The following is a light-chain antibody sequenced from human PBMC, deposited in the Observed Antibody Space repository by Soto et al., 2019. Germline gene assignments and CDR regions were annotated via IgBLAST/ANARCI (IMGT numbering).Light chain of an antibody. Sequence: EFVLTQSPATLSLSPGERATLSCRASQSVNSHLTWYQQKPGQAPRLLIYDASNRATGIPARFSGSGSGTDFTLTISSLEPGDFAVYFCQQRTNWRLTFGGGTKVEIK. CDR2: DAS. J-gene: IGKJ4*01. CDR1: QSVNSH. CDR3: QQRTNWRLT. V-gene: IGKV3-11*01.